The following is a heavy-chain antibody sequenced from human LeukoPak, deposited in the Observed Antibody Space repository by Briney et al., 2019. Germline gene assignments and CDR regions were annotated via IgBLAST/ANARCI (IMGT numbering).Heavy chain of an antibody. Sequence: GGSLRLSCAASGFTFNSYAMHWVRQAPGKGLEWVAVISSDGSNNYYADSVKGRLTISRDNSKNTLYLQVNSLRAEDTAVYYCARDRYSSGWYGDFDCWGQGTLVTVSS. CDR3: ARDRYSSGWYGDFDC. D-gene: IGHD6-19*01. CDR2: ISSDGSNN. V-gene: IGHV3-30-3*01. CDR1: GFTFNSYA. J-gene: IGHJ4*02.